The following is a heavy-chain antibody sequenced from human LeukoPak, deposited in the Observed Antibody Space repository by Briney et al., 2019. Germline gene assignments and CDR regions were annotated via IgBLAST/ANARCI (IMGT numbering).Heavy chain of an antibody. CDR2: IKQDGSEK. J-gene: IGHJ4*02. CDR3: ARGGDYYDSSGYSYAQYYFDY. D-gene: IGHD3-22*01. V-gene: IGHV3-7*01. Sequence: GGSLRLSCAASGFTFSSYWMSWVRQAPGKGLEWVANIKQDGSEKYYVDSVKGRFTISRDNAKNSLYLQMNSLRAEDTAVYYCARGGDYYDSSGYSYAQYYFDYWGQGTLVTVSS. CDR1: GFTFSSYW.